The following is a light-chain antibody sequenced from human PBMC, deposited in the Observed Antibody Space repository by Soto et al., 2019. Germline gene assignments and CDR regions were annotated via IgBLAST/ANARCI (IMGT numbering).Light chain of an antibody. CDR3: QQSYTSPLT. Sequence: DIQMTQSPSSLSASVGDRVTITCRAGQTIGRNLIWYQQKPGKAPKLLIYAASSLHSGVPSRFSGSGAGTDFTLTINTLQPEDFATYFCQQSYTSPLTFGGGTKV. CDR1: QTIGRN. CDR2: AAS. J-gene: IGKJ4*01. V-gene: IGKV1-39*01.